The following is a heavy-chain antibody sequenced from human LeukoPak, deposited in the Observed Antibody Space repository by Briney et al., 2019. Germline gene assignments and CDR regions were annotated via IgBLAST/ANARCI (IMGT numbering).Heavy chain of an antibody. CDR1: EFSVGSNY. J-gene: IGHJ4*02. V-gene: IGHV3-66*01. Sequence: GGSLRLSCAASEFSVGSNYMTWVRQAPGKGLEWVSLIYSGGSTYYADSVKGRFTISRDNSKNTLYLQMNSLRAEDTAVYYCAKGPIYCGGDCYPNYWGQGTLVTVSS. CDR2: IYSGGST. CDR3: AKGPIYCGGDCYPNY. D-gene: IGHD2-21*02.